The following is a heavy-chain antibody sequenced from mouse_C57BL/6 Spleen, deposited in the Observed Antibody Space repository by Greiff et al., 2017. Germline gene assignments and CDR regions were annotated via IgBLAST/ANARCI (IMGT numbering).Heavy chain of an antibody. V-gene: IGHV1-64*01. CDR2: IHPNSGST. CDR1: GYTFTSYW. CDR3: ARQDYYSNYA. J-gene: IGHJ2*01. D-gene: IGHD2-5*01. Sequence: QVQLQQPGAELVKPGASVKLSCKASGYTFTSYWMHWVKQRPGQGLEWIGMIHPNSGSTNYNETFKSKATLTVDKSSSTAYMQLSSLTSEDSAVYYCARQDYYSNYAWGQGTTLTVSS.